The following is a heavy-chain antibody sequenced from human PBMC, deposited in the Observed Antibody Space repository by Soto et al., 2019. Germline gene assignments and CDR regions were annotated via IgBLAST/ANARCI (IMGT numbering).Heavy chain of an antibody. CDR2: ISGSGGST. V-gene: IGHV3-23*01. CDR1: GFTFSSYA. CDR3: AKEFMANYYDSSGYYYGDDY. Sequence: GGSLRLSCAASGFTFSSYAMSWVRQAPGKGLEWVSAISGSGGSTYYADSVKGRFTISRDNSKNTLYLQMNSLRAEDTAVYYCAKEFMANYYDSSGYYYGDDYWGQGTLVTVSS. D-gene: IGHD3-22*01. J-gene: IGHJ4*02.